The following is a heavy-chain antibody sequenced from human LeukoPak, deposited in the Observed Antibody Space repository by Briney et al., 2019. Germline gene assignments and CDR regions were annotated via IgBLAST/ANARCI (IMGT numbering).Heavy chain of an antibody. Sequence: SETLSLTCAVYGGSFSGYYWSWIRQPPGKGLDWIGEINHSGSTNYNPSLKSRVTISVDTSKNQFSLKLSSVTAADTAVYYCARRKYSSGWANRKNNWFDPWGQGTLVTASS. CDR3: ARRKYSSGWANRKNNWFDP. V-gene: IGHV4-34*01. CDR2: INHSGST. CDR1: GGSFSGYY. J-gene: IGHJ5*02. D-gene: IGHD6-19*01.